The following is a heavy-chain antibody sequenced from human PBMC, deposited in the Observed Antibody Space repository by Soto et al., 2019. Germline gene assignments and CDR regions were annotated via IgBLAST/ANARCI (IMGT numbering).Heavy chain of an antibody. CDR3: ARDGLLFSGPYRPSRFDY. Sequence: GGSLRLSCAASGFKFSDYWMSWVRQAPGKGLEWVGNIKHDTSEAHYADSVKGRFTITRDNIKNFLFLQMNGLRSDDTASYYCARDGLLFSGPYRPSRFDYWGLGTLVTVSS. CDR1: GFKFSDYW. J-gene: IGHJ4*02. V-gene: IGHV3-7*03. D-gene: IGHD3-16*02. CDR2: IKHDTSEA.